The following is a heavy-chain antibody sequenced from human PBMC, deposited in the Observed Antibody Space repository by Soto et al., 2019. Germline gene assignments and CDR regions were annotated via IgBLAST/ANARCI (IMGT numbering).Heavy chain of an antibody. J-gene: IGHJ4*02. CDR2: ISYDGRDK. CDR3: AKGFLGYCSGGTCGALDY. D-gene: IGHD2-15*01. Sequence: PGGSLRLSCAASGFIFSSYGMHWVRQAPGKGLEWVAIISYDGRDKNYADSVKDRFTISRDNSKNTLYLQMNSLRAEDTAVYYFAKGFLGYCSGGTCGALDYWGLGTLVTVSS. CDR1: GFIFSSYG. V-gene: IGHV3-30*18.